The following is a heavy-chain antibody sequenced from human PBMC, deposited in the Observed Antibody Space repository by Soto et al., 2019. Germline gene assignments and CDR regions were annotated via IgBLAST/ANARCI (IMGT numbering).Heavy chain of an antibody. J-gene: IGHJ4*02. Sequence: PGGSLRLSCAASGFAFSSYGMHWVRQAPGKGLEWVAVIWYDGSNKYYADSVRGRFTISRDNSKNTLYLQMNSLRAEDTAVYYCARELGALDYWGQGTLVTVSS. CDR2: IWYDGSNK. V-gene: IGHV3-33*01. D-gene: IGHD1-26*01. CDR1: GFAFSSYG. CDR3: ARELGALDY.